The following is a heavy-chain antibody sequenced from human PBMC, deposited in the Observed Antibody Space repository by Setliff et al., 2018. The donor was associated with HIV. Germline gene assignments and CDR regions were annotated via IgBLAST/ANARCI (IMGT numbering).Heavy chain of an antibody. Sequence: ASVMVSCKASGYTFTGYFMHWVRQAPGQGLEFMGWINPNSGGTNYPQKFQGRVTMSSDTSINTAYMELSRLRSDDTAMYYCARAEIYYCTGGNCAQGAFDIWGQGTMVTVS. CDR3: ARAEIYYCTGGNCAQGAFDI. CDR2: INPNSGGT. J-gene: IGHJ3*02. D-gene: IGHD2-15*01. V-gene: IGHV1-2*02. CDR1: GYTFTGYF.